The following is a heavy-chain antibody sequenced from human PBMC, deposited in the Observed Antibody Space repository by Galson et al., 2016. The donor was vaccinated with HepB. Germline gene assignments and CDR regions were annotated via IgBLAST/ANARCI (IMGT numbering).Heavy chain of an antibody. J-gene: IGHJ1*01. CDR2: IYHSGTT. CDR3: ARVGGSSSSIEYFQH. V-gene: IGHV4-4*02. CDR1: GDSVSSNKW. Sequence: ETLSLTCGVSGDSVSSNKWWSWVRQSPEKGLEWIGEIYHSGTTNCNPSLKSRFTISVDKSKNQFSLKLSSVTAADTAVYYCARVGGSSSSIEYFQHWGQGTLVTVSS. D-gene: IGHD6-6*01.